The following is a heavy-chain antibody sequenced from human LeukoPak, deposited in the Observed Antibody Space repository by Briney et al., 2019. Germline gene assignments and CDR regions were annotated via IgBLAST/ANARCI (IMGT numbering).Heavy chain of an antibody. V-gene: IGHV1-69*05. CDR3: AIYGSGSYYNVGWFDP. J-gene: IGHJ5*02. D-gene: IGHD3-10*01. CDR2: IIPIFGTA. Sequence: SVKVSCKASGGTFSSYALSWVRQAPGQGLEWMGGIIPIFGTANYAQKFQGRVTITTDESTSTAYMELSSLRSEDTAVYYCAIYGSGSYYNVGWFDPWGQGTLVTVSS. CDR1: GGTFSSYA.